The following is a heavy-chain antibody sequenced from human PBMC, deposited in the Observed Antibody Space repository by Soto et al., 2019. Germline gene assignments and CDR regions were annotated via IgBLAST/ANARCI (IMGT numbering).Heavy chain of an antibody. Sequence: VQLLESGGGLVQPGGPLRLSCAASGFTFSNSAMDRVRQTPGKGLEWVSTISTSGAIRYYADSVKGRFTISRDNFKNTLYLQMNSLRAEDTAVYYSAKDRAWGQGTLVTVSS. V-gene: IGHV3-23*01. CDR2: ISTSGAIR. J-gene: IGHJ5*02. CDR3: AKDRA. CDR1: GFTFSNSA.